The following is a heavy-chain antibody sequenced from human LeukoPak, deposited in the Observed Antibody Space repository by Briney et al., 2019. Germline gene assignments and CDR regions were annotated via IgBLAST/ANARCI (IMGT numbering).Heavy chain of an antibody. CDR2: MNPNSGNT. CDR3: ARAPVIAAAGTNWFDP. V-gene: IGHV1-8*01. J-gene: IGHJ5*02. D-gene: IGHD6-13*01. Sequence: GASVKVSCKASGYTFTSYDINWVRQATGQGPEWMGWMNPNSGNTGYAQKFQGRVTMTRNTSISTAYMELSSLRSEDTAVYYCARAPVIAAAGTNWFDPWGQGTLVTVSS. CDR1: GYTFTSYD.